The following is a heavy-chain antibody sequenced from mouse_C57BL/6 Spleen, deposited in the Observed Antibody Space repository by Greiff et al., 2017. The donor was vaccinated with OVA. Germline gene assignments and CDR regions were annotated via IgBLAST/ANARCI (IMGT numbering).Heavy chain of an antibody. V-gene: IGHV1-69*01. Sequence: QVQLQQPGAELVMPGASVKLSCKASGYTFTSYWMHWVKQRPGQGLEWIGEIDPSDSYTNYNQKFKGKATLTVDKSSSTAYMQLSSLTSEDSAVYSCARRRGFGNAWCLDDWGKGTTVTVSS. CDR2: IDPSDSYT. CDR1: GYTFTSYW. D-gene: IGHD2-1*01. J-gene: IGHJ1*03. CDR3: ARRRGFGNAWCLDD.